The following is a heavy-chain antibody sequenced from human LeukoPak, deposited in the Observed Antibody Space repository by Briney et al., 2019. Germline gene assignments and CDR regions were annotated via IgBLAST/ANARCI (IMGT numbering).Heavy chain of an antibody. V-gene: IGHV5-51*01. CDR1: GYSFTTYW. J-gene: IGHJ5*02. D-gene: IGHD3-10*01. CDR3: ARQRRASASVNYFDP. CDR2: IYPDDSDA. Sequence: GESLKISCETSGYSFTTYWIGWVRQVPGAGLEWVGAIYPDDSDARYSPPFQGQVIISADKSVRTAYLQWTSLKASDTVIYYCARQRRASASVNYFDPWGQGTLVTVSS.